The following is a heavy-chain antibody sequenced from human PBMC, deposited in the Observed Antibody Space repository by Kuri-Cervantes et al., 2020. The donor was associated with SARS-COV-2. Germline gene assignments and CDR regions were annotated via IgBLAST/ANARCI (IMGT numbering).Heavy chain of an antibody. CDR1: GGSFSGYY. CDR3: GRGGGGQLDFDY. D-gene: IGHD6-13*01. CDR2: INHSGST. V-gene: IGHV4-34*01. Sequence: GSLRLSCAVYGGSFSGYYWSWIRQPPGKGLEWIGEINHSGSTNYNPSLKSRVTMSVDTSKNQFSLKLSFLTAADTAVYYCGRGGGGQLDFDYWGQGTLVTVSS. J-gene: IGHJ4*02.